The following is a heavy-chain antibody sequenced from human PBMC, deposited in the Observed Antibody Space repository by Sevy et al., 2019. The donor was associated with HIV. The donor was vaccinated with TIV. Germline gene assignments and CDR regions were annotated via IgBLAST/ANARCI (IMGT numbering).Heavy chain of an antibody. CDR1: GFTVNSYY. Sequence: GGSLRLSCAASGFTVNSYYMTWVRQAPGKGLEWVSFIHSDDTTYYADSVKDRFTISRDKFKNTLYLHMSSLRAEDTAVYYCARGKSGYGYALNYWGQGTLVTVSS. J-gene: IGHJ4*02. CDR3: ARGKSGYGYALNY. V-gene: IGHV3-66*01. CDR2: IHSDDTT. D-gene: IGHD5-18*01.